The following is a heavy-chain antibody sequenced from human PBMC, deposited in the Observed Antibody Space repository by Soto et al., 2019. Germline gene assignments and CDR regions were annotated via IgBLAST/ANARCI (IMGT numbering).Heavy chain of an antibody. Sequence: ASVKVSCKASGYTFTSYGISWVRQAPGQGLEWMGWISAYNGNTNYAQKLQGRVTMTTDTSTSTAYMELRSLRSDDTAVYYCARTPAPTGFPYYYYGMDVWGQGTTVTVS. CDR3: ARTPAPTGFPYYYYGMDV. D-gene: IGHD6-25*01. CDR1: GYTFTSYG. V-gene: IGHV1-18*01. J-gene: IGHJ6*02. CDR2: ISAYNGNT.